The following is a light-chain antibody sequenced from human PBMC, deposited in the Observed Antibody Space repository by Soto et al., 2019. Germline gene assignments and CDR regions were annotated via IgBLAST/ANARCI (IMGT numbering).Light chain of an antibody. J-gene: IGKJ2*01. V-gene: IGKV3-15*01. Sequence: ERVLTQSPATLSVSPGERATLSCRAGQSVTSKLAWYQQKPGQAPRLLIFGASTRATGVPARFSGSGSGTEFTLTISSLQSEDFAVYFCQQYNNWPPYTFGQGTKVDIK. CDR3: QQYNNWPPYT. CDR2: GAS. CDR1: QSVTSK.